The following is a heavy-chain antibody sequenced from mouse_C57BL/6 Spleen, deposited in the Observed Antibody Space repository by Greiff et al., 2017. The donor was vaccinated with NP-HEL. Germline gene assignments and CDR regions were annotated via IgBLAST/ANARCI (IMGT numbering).Heavy chain of an antibody. Sequence: EVKLVESGGGLVKPGGSLKLSCAASGFTFSSYAMSWVRQTPEKRLEWVATISDGGSYTYYPDNVKGRFTISRDNAKNNLYLQMSHLKSEDTAMYYCARVYDDGDWYFDVWGTGTTVTVSS. J-gene: IGHJ1*03. CDR2: ISDGGSYT. CDR1: GFTFSSYA. V-gene: IGHV5-4*03. D-gene: IGHD2-12*01. CDR3: ARVYDDGDWYFDV.